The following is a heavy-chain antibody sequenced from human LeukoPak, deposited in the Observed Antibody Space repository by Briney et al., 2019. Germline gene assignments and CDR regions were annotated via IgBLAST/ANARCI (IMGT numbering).Heavy chain of an antibody. J-gene: IGHJ4*02. Sequence: GGSLRLSCAASGFTFDDYAMHWVRQAPGKGLEWVSGISWNSGSIGYADSVKGRFTISRDNAKNSLYLQMNSLRAEDTALYYCAKDNRDGYNFYYFDYWGQGTLVTVSS. V-gene: IGHV3-9*01. CDR3: AKDNRDGYNFYYFDY. CDR2: ISWNSGSI. D-gene: IGHD5-12*01. CDR1: GFTFDDYA.